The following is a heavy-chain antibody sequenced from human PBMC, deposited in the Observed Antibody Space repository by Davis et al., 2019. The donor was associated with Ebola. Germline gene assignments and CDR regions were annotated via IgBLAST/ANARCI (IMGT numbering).Heavy chain of an antibody. V-gene: IGHV3-30-3*01. CDR2: ISYDGSNK. D-gene: IGHD7-27*01. J-gene: IGHJ4*02. CDR3: ATDRNWDFDY. CDR1: GFTFSSYA. Sequence: GESLKISCAASGFTFSSYAMHWVRQAPGKGLEWVAVISYDGSNKYYADSVKGRFTISRDNSKNTLYLQMNSLGAEDTAVYYCATDRNWDFDYWGQGTLVTVSS.